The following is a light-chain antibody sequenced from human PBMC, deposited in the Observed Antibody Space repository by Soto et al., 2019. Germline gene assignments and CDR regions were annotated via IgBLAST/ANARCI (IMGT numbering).Light chain of an antibody. V-gene: IGLV1-44*01. Sequence: QSVLTQPPSASGTPGQRVTISCSGSSSNLGSYTLNWYQQVPGTAPKLLIYNNNERPSGVPDRFSVSKSGTSASLAISGLQSEDEAEYHCAAWDDSLNGWVFGGGTKVTVL. CDR1: SSNLGSYT. CDR3: AAWDDSLNGWV. J-gene: IGLJ3*02. CDR2: NNN.